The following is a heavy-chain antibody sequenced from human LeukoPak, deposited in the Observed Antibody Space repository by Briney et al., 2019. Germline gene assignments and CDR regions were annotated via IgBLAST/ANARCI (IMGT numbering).Heavy chain of an antibody. CDR3: ARQPLYTFAFDI. J-gene: IGHJ3*02. CDR2: IYYSGST. D-gene: IGHD3-16*01. V-gene: IGHV4-39*01. Sequence: PSETLSLTCTVSGGSISSSSYYWGWIRQPPGKGLEWIGSIYYSGSTYYNPSLKSRVTISVDTSKNQFPLKLSSVTAADTAVYYCARQPLYTFAFDIWGQGTMVTVSS. CDR1: GGSISSSSYY.